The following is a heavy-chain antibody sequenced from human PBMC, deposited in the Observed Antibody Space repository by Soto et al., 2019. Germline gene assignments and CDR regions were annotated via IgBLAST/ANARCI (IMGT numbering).Heavy chain of an antibody. J-gene: IGHJ3*02. Sequence: GGALRLSCAASGLTVSSNYMSWVRQAPGKGLEWVSIFYSGGTTYYPDSVKGRFTISRDNSKNTLYLQMNSLRAEDTAVYYCARTIVATNYDAFDIWGQGTIVTVSS. CDR3: ARTIVATNYDAFDI. CDR2: FYSGGTT. V-gene: IGHV3-66*01. CDR1: GLTVSSNY. D-gene: IGHD5-12*01.